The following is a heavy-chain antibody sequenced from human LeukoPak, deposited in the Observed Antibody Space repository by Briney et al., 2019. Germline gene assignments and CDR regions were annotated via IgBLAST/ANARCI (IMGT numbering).Heavy chain of an antibody. D-gene: IGHD2-2*01. CDR1: GGSISSGDYY. CDR3: ARDLGYCSSTSCHSFDP. CDR2: IYTSGST. V-gene: IGHV4-61*02. J-gene: IGHJ5*02. Sequence: SETLSLTCTVSGGSISSGDYYWSWIRQPPGKGLEWIGRIYTSGSTNYNPSLKSRVTMSVDTSKNQFSLKLSSVTAADTAVYYCARDLGYCSSTSCHSFDPWGQGTLVTVSS.